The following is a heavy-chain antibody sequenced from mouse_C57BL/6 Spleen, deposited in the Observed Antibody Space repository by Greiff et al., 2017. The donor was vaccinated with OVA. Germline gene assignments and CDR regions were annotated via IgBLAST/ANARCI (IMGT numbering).Heavy chain of an antibody. V-gene: IGHV10-1*01. J-gene: IGHJ1*03. CDR3: VRHYDDYYGYFDV. Sequence: EVQLVESGGGLVQPRGSLKLSCAASGFSFNTYAMNWVRQAPGKGLEWVARIRSKSNNYATYYADSVKDRFTISRDDSESMLYLQMNNLKTENTAMYYCVRHYDDYYGYFDVWGTGTTVTVSS. D-gene: IGHD2-3*01. CDR1: GFSFNTYA. CDR2: IRSKSNNYAT.